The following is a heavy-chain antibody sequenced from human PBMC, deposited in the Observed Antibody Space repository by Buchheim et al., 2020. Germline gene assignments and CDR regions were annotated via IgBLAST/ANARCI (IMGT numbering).Heavy chain of an antibody. J-gene: IGHJ6*03. Sequence: QVQLQESGPGLVKPSETLSLTCTVSGGSISSYYWSWIRQPPGKGLEWIGYIYYSGSTNYNPSLKSRVTISVDTSKNQFSLKLSSVTAADTAVYYCARDRAYCSSTSCYTGKDYYYYMDVWRKGTT. V-gene: IGHV4-59*01. CDR3: ARDRAYCSSTSCYTGKDYYYYMDV. CDR1: GGSISSYY. CDR2: IYYSGST. D-gene: IGHD2-2*02.